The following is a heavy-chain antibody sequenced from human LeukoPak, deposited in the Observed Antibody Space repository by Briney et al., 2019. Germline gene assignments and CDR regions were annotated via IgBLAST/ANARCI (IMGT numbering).Heavy chain of an antibody. CDR2: INAGHGNT. D-gene: IGHD6-19*01. CDR1: GYTFTNYA. J-gene: IGHJ4*02. Sequence: ASVKVSCKASGYTFTNYAMHWVRQAPGQRLEWMGWINAGHGNTKYSQEFQGRVTITRDTSASTAYMELSSLRSEGTAVYYCARVVRYSSGPLTDLFPYSFDYWGQGTLVTVSS. CDR3: ARVVRYSSGPLTDLFPYSFDY. V-gene: IGHV1-3*03.